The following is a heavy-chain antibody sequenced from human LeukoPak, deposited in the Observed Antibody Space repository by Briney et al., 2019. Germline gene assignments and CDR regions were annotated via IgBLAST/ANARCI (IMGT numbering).Heavy chain of an antibody. D-gene: IGHD3-3*01. V-gene: IGHV3-21*01. CDR1: GFTFSSYS. CDR2: ISSSSSYI. J-gene: IGHJ3*02. CDR3: ARDHIEEVGIFGVVTGDDAFDI. Sequence: NPGGSLRLSCAASGFTFSSYSMNWVRQAPGKGLEWVSSISSSSSYIYYADSVKGRFTISRDNAKNSLYLQMNSLRAEDTAVYYCARDHIEEVGIFGVVTGDDAFDIWGQGTMVTVSS.